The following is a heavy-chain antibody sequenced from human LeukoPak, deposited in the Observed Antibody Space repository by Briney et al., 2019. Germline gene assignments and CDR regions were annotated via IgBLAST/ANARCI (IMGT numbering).Heavy chain of an antibody. CDR3: AIEGTIAARA. D-gene: IGHD6-6*01. Sequence: GASVKVSCKASGGTFSSYAVSWVRQAPGQGLEWMGGIIPIFGTANYAQKFQGRVTITADESTSTVYMDLSSLRSEDTAVHYCAIEGTIAARAWGQGTLVTVSS. CDR2: IIPIFGTA. J-gene: IGHJ5*02. CDR1: GGTFSSYA. V-gene: IGHV1-69*13.